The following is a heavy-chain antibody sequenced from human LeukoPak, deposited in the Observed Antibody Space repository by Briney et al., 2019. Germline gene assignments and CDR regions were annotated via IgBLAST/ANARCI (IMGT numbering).Heavy chain of an antibody. Sequence: PGGSLRLSCAASGFTVSTNYMTWVRQAPGKGLEWVSVIYSGGITYYADSVKGRFSISRDNSKNTLYLQMNSLRAEDTAVYYCARYDYGRSGFDYWGQGTLVTVSS. CDR3: ARYDYGRSGFDY. CDR2: IYSGGIT. CDR1: GFTVSTNY. D-gene: IGHD5-12*01. V-gene: IGHV3-66*01. J-gene: IGHJ4*02.